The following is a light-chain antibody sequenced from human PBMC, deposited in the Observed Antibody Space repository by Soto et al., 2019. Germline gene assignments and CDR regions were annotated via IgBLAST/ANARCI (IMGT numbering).Light chain of an antibody. CDR1: SSDVGSYNY. CDR2: ASS. V-gene: IGLV2-14*01. Sequence: LTQPASVSGSPEQSITISCTGTSSDVGSYNYVSWYQHHPGKAPRLMIYASSNRPSGVSHRFSGSRSGDTASLTISGLQAEDEADYYCSSYTSGSTLYVFGTGTKV. CDR3: SSYTSGSTLYV. J-gene: IGLJ1*01.